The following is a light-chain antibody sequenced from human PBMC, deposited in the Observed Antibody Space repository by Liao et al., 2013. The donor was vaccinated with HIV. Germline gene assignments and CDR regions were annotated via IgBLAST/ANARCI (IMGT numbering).Light chain of an antibody. J-gene: IGLJ1*01. CDR3: QVWDRGSAHPTV. Sequence: SYVLTQAPSVSVAPGETARVTCGGDNIGGRALHWYQQKPGQAPVLVIYYDKVRPSGIPERFSGSTSENTATLTISRAEAGDEADYYCQVWDRGSAHPTVFGPGTKVTVL. CDR2: YDK. V-gene: IGLV3-21*04. CDR1: NIGGRA.